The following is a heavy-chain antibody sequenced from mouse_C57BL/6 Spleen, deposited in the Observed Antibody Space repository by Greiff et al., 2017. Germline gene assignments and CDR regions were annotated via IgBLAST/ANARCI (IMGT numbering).Heavy chain of an antibody. CDR1: GFNIKDYY. J-gene: IGHJ2*01. Sequence: EVQLQQSGAELVRPGASVKLSCTASGFNIKDYYMHWVKQRPEQGLEWIGRIDPEDGDTEYDPKFQGKATMTADTSSNTAYLQLSSRTSEDTAVYYCTTYLRSYYFDYWGQGTTLTVSS. D-gene: IGHD5-1*01. CDR3: TTYLRSYYFDY. V-gene: IGHV14-1*01. CDR2: IDPEDGDT.